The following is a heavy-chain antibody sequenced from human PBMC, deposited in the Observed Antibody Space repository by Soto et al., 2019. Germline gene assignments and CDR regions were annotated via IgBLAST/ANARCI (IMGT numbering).Heavy chain of an antibody. Sequence: QVQLVESGGGVVQSGTSLTLSCAASGFSLRTSGMHWLRRAPGKGLEWVGVIWYDGTKRFYANSVKGRSTISKDNSNNILYLQMSSLRAEATAVYYCERDVVTAVAGSVNCFDRWGQGTLVTVSS. V-gene: IGHV3-33*01. CDR1: GFSLRTSG. J-gene: IGHJ5*02. D-gene: IGHD6-19*01. CDR2: IWYDGTKR. CDR3: ERDVVTAVAGSVNCFDR.